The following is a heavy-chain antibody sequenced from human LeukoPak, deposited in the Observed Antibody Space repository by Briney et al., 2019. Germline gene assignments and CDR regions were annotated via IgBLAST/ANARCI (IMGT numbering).Heavy chain of an antibody. CDR3: SNSYCGGDCYSGGYFDY. CDR1: GSTFGDYG. Sequence: PGRSLRLSCTGSGSTFGDYGMSWVRQAPGKGLEWVGFIRSKAYGGTTEYAASVKGRFTISRDDSKSIAYLQMNSLKTEDTAVYYCSNSYCGGDCYSGGYFDYWGQGTLVTVSS. J-gene: IGHJ4*02. CDR2: IRSKAYGGTT. V-gene: IGHV3-49*04. D-gene: IGHD2-21*02.